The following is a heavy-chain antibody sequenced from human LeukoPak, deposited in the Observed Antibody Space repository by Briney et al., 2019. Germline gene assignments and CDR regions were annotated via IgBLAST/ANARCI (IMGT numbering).Heavy chain of an antibody. D-gene: IGHD5-18*01. CDR3: AFRLGYSYDHYFDY. J-gene: IGHJ4*02. V-gene: IGHV3-23*01. CDR2: ISGSGGST. CDR1: GFTFRSYA. Sequence: GGCLRLSCAASGFTFRSYAMSWDRQAPAKGLAGVSAISGSGGSTYYADSVKGRFTIFRDNSKNSLYLQMNSLRAEDTAVYYCAFRLGYSYDHYFDYWGQGTLVTVSS.